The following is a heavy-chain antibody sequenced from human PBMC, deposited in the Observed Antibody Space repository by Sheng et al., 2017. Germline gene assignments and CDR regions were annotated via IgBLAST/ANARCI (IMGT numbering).Heavy chain of an antibody. V-gene: IGHV3-23*01. CDR3: GSSPGISSGWYDY. J-gene: IGHJ4*02. Sequence: EVQLLESGGGLVQPGGSLRLSCAASGFPFSSYAMSWVRQAPGKGLEWVSSISGSGSGTFYYADSVKGRFTISRDNSKNTLYLQMNSLRAEDTAVYYCGSSPGISSGWYDYWGPGTLVTVSS. D-gene: IGHD6-13*01. CDR2: ISGSGSGTF. CDR1: GFPFSSYA.